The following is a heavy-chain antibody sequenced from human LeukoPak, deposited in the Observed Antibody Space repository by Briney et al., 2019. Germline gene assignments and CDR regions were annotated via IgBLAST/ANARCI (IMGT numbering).Heavy chain of an antibody. Sequence: GGSPRLSCAASGFTFSSYAMSWVRQAPGKGLEWVSAISGSGGSTYYADSVKGRFTISRDNSKNTLYLQMNSLRAEDTAVYYCAKPLYDSSGYYLEIFDYWGQGTLVTVSS. D-gene: IGHD3-22*01. V-gene: IGHV3-23*01. CDR3: AKPLYDSSGYYLEIFDY. CDR1: GFTFSSYA. CDR2: ISGSGGST. J-gene: IGHJ4*02.